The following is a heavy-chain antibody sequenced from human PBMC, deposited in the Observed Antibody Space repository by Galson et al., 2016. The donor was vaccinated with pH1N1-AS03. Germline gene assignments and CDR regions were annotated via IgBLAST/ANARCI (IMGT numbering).Heavy chain of an antibody. D-gene: IGHD2-2*01. V-gene: IGHV3-23*01. CDR3: AKCAVSCQHSTLDY. CDR1: GFIFSGNS. J-gene: IGHJ4*02. Sequence: SLRLSCAASGFIFSGNSMSWVRQAPGKGLEWVAAISPTGETTPYADSVKGRFIITRDNSKNTLFLEMDSLRAEDTAVYYCAKCAVSCQHSTLDYWGQGTLVTVSS. CDR2: ISPTGETT.